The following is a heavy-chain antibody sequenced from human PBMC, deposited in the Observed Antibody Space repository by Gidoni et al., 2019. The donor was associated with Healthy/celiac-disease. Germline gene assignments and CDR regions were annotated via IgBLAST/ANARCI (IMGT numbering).Heavy chain of an antibody. Sequence: QVQLVESGGGVVHSGRSLRLSCAASGFTFSSSGMHWVRQAPGKWLDWVAVIWYDGCNKYYADSVKGRFTISIDNSKHTLYLQMNSLRAEDTAVYYCARDDFWSGYYGWFDPWGQGTLVTVSS. D-gene: IGHD3-3*01. CDR1: GFTFSSSG. CDR3: ARDDFWSGYYGWFDP. CDR2: IWYDGCNK. V-gene: IGHV3-33*01. J-gene: IGHJ5*02.